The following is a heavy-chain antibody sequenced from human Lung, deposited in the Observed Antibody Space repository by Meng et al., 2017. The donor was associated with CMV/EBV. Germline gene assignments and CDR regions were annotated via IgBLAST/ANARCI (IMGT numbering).Heavy chain of an antibody. D-gene: IGHD4-17*01. CDR3: AHYGDYRFGWYFDL. J-gene: IGHJ2*01. V-gene: IGHV2-5*01. Sequence: SAFARSAAGLGVRWFRQPPGKAPEWLALVYWNDNNRYSPSLRNRLTITKDTSKNQAVLTMSNMDPVDTATYYCAHYGDYRFGWYFDLWGRGTLVTVSS. CDR1: AFARSAAGLG. CDR2: VYWNDNN.